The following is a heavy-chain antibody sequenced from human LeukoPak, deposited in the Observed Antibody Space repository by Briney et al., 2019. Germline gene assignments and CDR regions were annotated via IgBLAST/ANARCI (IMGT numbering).Heavy chain of an antibody. CDR2: ISWNSGSI. D-gene: IGHD6-19*01. CDR3: AKDRRPGIAVAGTHFDY. J-gene: IGHJ4*02. V-gene: IGHV3-9*01. Sequence: PGRSLRLSCAASGFTFDDYAMHWVRQAPGKGLEWVSGISWNSGSIGYADSVKGRFTISRDNAKNSLYLQMNSLRAEDTAVYYCAKDRRPGIAVAGTHFDYWGQGTLVTVSS. CDR1: GFTFDDYA.